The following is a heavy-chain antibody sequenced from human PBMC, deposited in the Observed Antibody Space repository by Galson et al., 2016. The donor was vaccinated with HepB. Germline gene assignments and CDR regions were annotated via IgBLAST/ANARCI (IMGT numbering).Heavy chain of an antibody. J-gene: IGHJ3*02. CDR3: AKGHHYDSSGDAFDI. V-gene: IGHV3-23*01. D-gene: IGHD3-22*01. CDR2: ISASGIST. CDR1: GFTFTGYG. Sequence: SLRLSCAASGFTFTGYGMNWVRQAPGKGLEWVSFISASGISTHYADSVKGRFTISRDNSKNTLYLQMNGLRAGDTAVYYCAKGHHYDSSGDAFDIWGQGTMVTVSS.